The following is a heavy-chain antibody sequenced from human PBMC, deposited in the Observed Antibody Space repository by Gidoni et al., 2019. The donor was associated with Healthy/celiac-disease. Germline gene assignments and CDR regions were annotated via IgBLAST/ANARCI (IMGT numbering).Heavy chain of an antibody. D-gene: IGHD3-16*01. V-gene: IGHV3-33*01. CDR3: ARESKGGFDY. Sequence: QVQLVESGGGVVQPGRSLRLSCAASGFTFSSYGMHWVSQAPGKGLGWVAVIWYDGSNKYYADSVKGRFTISRDNSKNTLYLQMNSLRAEDTAVYYCARESKGGFDYWGQGTLVTVSS. CDR1: GFTFSSYG. CDR2: IWYDGSNK. J-gene: IGHJ4*02.